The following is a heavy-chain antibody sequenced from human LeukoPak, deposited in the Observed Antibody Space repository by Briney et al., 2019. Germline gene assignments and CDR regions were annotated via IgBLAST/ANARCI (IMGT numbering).Heavy chain of an antibody. CDR3: ARAEWELLPFDY. Sequence: SVKVSCKASGYTFTSYGISWVRQAPGQGLEWMGWISAYNGNTNYAQKLQGRVTMTTDTSTSTAYMELRSLRSDGTAVYYCARAEWELLPFDYWGQGTLVTVSS. D-gene: IGHD1-26*01. V-gene: IGHV1-18*01. J-gene: IGHJ4*02. CDR2: ISAYNGNT. CDR1: GYTFTSYG.